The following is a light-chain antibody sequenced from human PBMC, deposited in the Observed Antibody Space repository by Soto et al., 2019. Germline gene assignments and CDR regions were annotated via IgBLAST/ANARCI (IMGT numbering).Light chain of an antibody. Sequence: QTVVTQEPSLTVSPGGTVTLTCASSSGPVTSSYYTMWFQQKPGQAPSSLIFSTSSKHSWTPARFSGSLLGGKAALTLSDAQPDDEAAYYCLISYGLGRVFGGGTKLTVL. CDR2: STS. CDR3: LISYGLGRV. J-gene: IGLJ3*02. CDR1: SGPVTSSYY. V-gene: IGLV7-43*01.